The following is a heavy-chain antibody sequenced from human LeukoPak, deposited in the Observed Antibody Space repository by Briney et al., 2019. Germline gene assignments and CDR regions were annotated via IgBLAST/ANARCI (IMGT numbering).Heavy chain of an antibody. CDR3: ASQRIAAAGMRIARWHNWFDP. J-gene: IGHJ5*02. CDR1: GFTFSSYS. Sequence: GGSLRLSCAASGFTFSSYSMHWVRQAPGKGLEWVSSISSSSSYIYYADSVKGRFTISRDNAKNSLYLQMNSLRAEDTAVYYCASQRIAAAGMRIARWHNWFDPWGQGTLVTVSS. V-gene: IGHV3-21*01. CDR2: ISSSSSYI. D-gene: IGHD6-13*01.